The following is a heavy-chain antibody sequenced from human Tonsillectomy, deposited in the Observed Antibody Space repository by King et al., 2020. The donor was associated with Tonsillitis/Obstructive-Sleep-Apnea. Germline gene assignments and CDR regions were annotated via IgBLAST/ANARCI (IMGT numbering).Heavy chain of an antibody. CDR2: ISSNGDST. CDR1: GFTFSSYA. D-gene: IGHD6-19*01. Sequence: VQLVESGGGLVQPGGSLRLSCSASGFTFSSYAMHWVRQAPGKGLEYVSAISSNGDSTYYADSVKGRFTISRDNSKNTLYLQMSSLRAEDTAVYYCVKDRTPYSSDFDYWGQGTLVTVSS. J-gene: IGHJ4*02. CDR3: VKDRTPYSSDFDY. V-gene: IGHV3-64D*06.